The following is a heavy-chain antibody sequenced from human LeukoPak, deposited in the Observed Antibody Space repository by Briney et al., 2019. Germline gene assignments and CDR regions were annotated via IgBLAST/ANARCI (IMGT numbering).Heavy chain of an antibody. CDR1: GYTFTGYY. CDR2: INPNSGGT. V-gene: IGHV1-2*02. Sequence: ASVKVSCKASGYTFTGYYMHWVRQAPGQGLEWMGWINPNSGGTNYAQKFQGRVTMTRDTSISTAYMELSSLRSEDTAVYYCAREIGYYDSSGYNYWGQGTLVTVSS. J-gene: IGHJ4*02. CDR3: AREIGYYDSSGYNY. D-gene: IGHD3-22*01.